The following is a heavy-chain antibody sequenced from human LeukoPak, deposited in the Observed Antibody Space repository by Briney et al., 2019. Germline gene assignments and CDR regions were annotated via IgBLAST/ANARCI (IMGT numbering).Heavy chain of an antibody. J-gene: IGHJ4*02. D-gene: IGHD3-3*01. V-gene: IGHV1-8*01. Sequence: GASVRVSCTASGYTFSSYDINWVRQAPGQGLEWMGWMNTISGNTDYAQKFKGRVTITRDNSINTPYLDLTTLRSEDPAVYYCARGQSGRRFLAAYWGQGTLVTVSP. CDR2: MNTISGNT. CDR3: ARGQSGRRFLAAY. CDR1: GYTFSSYD.